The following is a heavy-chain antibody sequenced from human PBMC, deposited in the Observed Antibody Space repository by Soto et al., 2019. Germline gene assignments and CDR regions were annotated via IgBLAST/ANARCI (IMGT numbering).Heavy chain of an antibody. J-gene: IGHJ4*02. CDR1: GFTFSTYW. V-gene: IGHV3-7*01. Sequence: GGSLRLSCAASGFTFSTYWISWVRQAPGRGLEWVANIKEDGSEKNYVDSLKGRFTISRDNAKNSLYLQMHGLRAEDTAVYYCAGEAVTTSKGFDYWGQGTLVTVSS. D-gene: IGHD4-17*01. CDR2: IKEDGSEK. CDR3: AGEAVTTSKGFDY.